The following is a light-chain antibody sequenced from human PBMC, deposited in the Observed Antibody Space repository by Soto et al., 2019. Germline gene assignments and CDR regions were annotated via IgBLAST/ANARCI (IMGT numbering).Light chain of an antibody. J-gene: IGKJ1*01. Sequence: GYCATIPCRASQGISSWLAWYQQKPGKAPKLLIYEASSLESGVPSRFSGSGSGTEFTLTISSLQPDDFATFYCQQYYSYPQTFGQGTKVDIK. V-gene: IGKV1-5*01. CDR2: EAS. CDR3: QQYYSYPQT. CDR1: QGISSW.